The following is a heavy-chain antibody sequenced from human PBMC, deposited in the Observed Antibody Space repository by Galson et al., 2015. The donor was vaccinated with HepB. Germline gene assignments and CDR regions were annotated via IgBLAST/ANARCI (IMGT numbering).Heavy chain of an antibody. D-gene: IGHD3-22*01. Sequence: SLRLSCAASGFTFSSYSMNWVRQAPGKGLEWVAVISYDGSNKYYADSVKGRFTISRDNSKNTLYLQMNSLRAEDTAVYYCAKTYYYDSSGYYRLDDAFDIWGQGTMVTVSS. CDR1: GFTFSSYS. J-gene: IGHJ3*02. CDR3: AKTYYYDSSGYYRLDDAFDI. V-gene: IGHV3-30*18. CDR2: ISYDGSNK.